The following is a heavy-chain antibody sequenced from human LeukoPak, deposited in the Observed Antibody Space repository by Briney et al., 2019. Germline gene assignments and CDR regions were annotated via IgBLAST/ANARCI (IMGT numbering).Heavy chain of an antibody. D-gene: IGHD2-15*01. V-gene: IGHV4-39*07. CDR2: IYYSGRT. CDR3: ARAAGYGYFDY. CDR1: GGSISSSSYY. Sequence: SETLSLTCTVSGGSISSSSYYWGWIRQPPGKGLEWIGSIYYSGRTYYNPSLKSRVTISVDTSKNQFSLKLSSVTAADTAVYYCARAAGYGYFDYWGQGTLVTVSS. J-gene: IGHJ4*02.